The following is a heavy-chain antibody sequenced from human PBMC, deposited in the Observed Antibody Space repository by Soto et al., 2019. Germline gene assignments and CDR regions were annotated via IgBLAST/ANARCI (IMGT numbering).Heavy chain of an antibody. CDR3: ARVNYDYIWGSYRYSVMDY. CDR2: IYYSGST. CDR1: GGSISSYY. V-gene: IGHV4-59*01. Sequence: SETLSLTCTVSGGSISSYYWSWIRQPPGKGLEWIGYIYYSGSTNYNPSLKSRVTISVDTSKNQFSLKLSSVTAADTAVYYCARVNYDYIWGSYRYSVMDYWGQGTLVTVSS. J-gene: IGHJ4*02. D-gene: IGHD3-16*02.